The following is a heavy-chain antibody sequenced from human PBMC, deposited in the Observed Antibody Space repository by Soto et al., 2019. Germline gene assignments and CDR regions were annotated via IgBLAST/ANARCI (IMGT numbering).Heavy chain of an antibody. V-gene: IGHV3-23*01. J-gene: IGHJ4*02. D-gene: IGHD6-19*01. CDR2: ISGSGGST. CDR3: ARNPGPYSSGWPSYYFDY. CDR1: GFTFSSYA. Sequence: GGSLRLSCAASGFTFSSYAMSWVRQAPGKGLEWVSAISGSGGSTYYADSVKGRFTVSRDNSKNTLYLQMNSLRAEDTAVYYCARNPGPYSSGWPSYYFDYWGQGTLVTVSS.